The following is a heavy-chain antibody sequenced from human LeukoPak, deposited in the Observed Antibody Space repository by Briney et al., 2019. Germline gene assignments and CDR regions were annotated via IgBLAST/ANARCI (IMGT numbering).Heavy chain of an antibody. Sequence: GGSLRLSCAASGFTFSSRWMNWVRQAPGKGLEWVANIKEDGTEIYYVDSVKGGFTISRDNAKNSLYLQMNSLRAEDTAVYYCARDSSSSIFDYWGQGTLVTVSS. D-gene: IGHD6-6*01. V-gene: IGHV3-7*01. J-gene: IGHJ4*02. CDR2: IKEDGTEI. CDR1: GFTFSSRW. CDR3: ARDSSSSIFDY.